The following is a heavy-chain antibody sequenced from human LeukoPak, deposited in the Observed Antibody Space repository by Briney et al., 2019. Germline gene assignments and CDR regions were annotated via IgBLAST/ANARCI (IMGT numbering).Heavy chain of an antibody. Sequence: SVKVSCKASGGTFSGHAISWVRQAPGQGLEWMGRIIPILGIANYAQKFQGRVTITADKSTSTAYMELSSLRSEDTAVYYCASHDGIAAAGSLDVWGQGTTVTVSS. J-gene: IGHJ6*02. CDR3: ASHDGIAAAGSLDV. D-gene: IGHD6-13*01. CDR1: GGTFSGHA. V-gene: IGHV1-69*04. CDR2: IIPILGIA.